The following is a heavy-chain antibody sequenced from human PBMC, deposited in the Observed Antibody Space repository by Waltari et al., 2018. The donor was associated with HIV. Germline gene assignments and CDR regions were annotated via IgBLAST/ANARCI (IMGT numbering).Heavy chain of an antibody. CDR1: GHTFSSYA. CDR2: MNLNSGTD. Sequence: QEDLVQSGAEVKKLGASVNVPCKAIGHTFSSYAITWVRQAAGQGCEGVGCMNLNSGTDGYARKFQGRYTMTRNSSTSRAYMELSGLTSEDTAVYYFASRTKGYCPSGLCLNIDVWGQGTTVTVSS. CDR3: ASRTKGYCPSGLCLNIDV. J-gene: IGHJ6*02. D-gene: IGHD2-8*01. V-gene: IGHV1-8*02.